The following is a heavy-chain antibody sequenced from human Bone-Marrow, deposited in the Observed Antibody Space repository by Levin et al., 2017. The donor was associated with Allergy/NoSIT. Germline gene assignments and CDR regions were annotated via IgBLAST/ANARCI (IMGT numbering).Heavy chain of an antibody. V-gene: IGHV3-74*01. CDR2: LNGDGTIT. J-gene: IGHJ3*01. CDR3: AREDGGSLDSFDV. Sequence: PGGSLRLSCAASGFTFSNYWMHWVRQAPGKGLVCVSRLNGDGTITEYADSVKGRFTISRDNAKNTLYLQMNSLRAEDTAVYYCAREDGGSLDSFDVWGQGTMVTVSS. CDR1: GFTFSNYW. D-gene: IGHD2-15*01.